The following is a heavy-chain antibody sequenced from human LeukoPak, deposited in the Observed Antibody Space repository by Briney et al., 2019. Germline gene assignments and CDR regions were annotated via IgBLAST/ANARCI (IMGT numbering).Heavy chain of an antibody. V-gene: IGHV3-53*01. CDR2: IYRNGST. Sequence: GGSRRLSCAASGFTVSGNYRSWVRQAPGKGLEGVSVIYRNGSTYSPDSVQGRFTISRDNSNTPLYLQMARLSTDDTAVYSCARIDSTGGAFAIWGQGTMVTASS. CDR3: ARIDSTGGAFAI. CDR1: GFTVSGNY. J-gene: IGHJ3*02. D-gene: IGHD3-22*01.